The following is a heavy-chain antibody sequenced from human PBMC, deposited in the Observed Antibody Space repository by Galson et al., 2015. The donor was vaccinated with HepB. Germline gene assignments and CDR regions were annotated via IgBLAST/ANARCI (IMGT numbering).Heavy chain of an antibody. Sequence: SVKVSCKASGYTFTYNDINWVRQATGQRLEWMGLMNPRSGHTEYAQKFQGRATMTSNTAISTAYMELTSLRSEDTAVYYCARGHYGVWGQGTLVIVSS. CDR1: GYTFTYND. D-gene: IGHD3-10*01. CDR3: ARGHYGV. J-gene: IGHJ4*02. CDR2: MNPRSGHT. V-gene: IGHV1-8*01.